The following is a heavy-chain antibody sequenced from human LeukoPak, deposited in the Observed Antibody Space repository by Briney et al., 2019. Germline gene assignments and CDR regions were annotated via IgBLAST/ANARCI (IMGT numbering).Heavy chain of an antibody. D-gene: IGHD6-13*01. V-gene: IGHV1-2*02. CDR3: ARVDGDSSSWHVAPSDY. Sequence: GASVKVSCKASGYTFTSYAMNWVRQAPGQGLEWMGWINPNSGGTNYAQKFQGRVTMTRDTSISTAYMELSRLRSDDTAVYYCARVDGDSSSWHVAPSDYWGQGTLVTVSS. CDR2: INPNSGGT. CDR1: GYTFTSYA. J-gene: IGHJ4*02.